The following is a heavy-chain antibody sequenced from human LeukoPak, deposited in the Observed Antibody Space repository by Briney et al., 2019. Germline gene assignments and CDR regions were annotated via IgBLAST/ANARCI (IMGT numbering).Heavy chain of an antibody. CDR3: AKGNWGERLDWYFDL. CDR1: GFTFSTYA. CDR2: ISGSGGGT. J-gene: IGHJ2*01. D-gene: IGHD1-26*01. Sequence: GGSLRLSCAASGFTFSTYAMSWVRQAPGKGLEWVSAISGSGGGTYYADSVKGRFTISRDNSKKTLYLQMNSLRAEDTAVYYCAKGNWGERLDWYFDLWGRGTLVTVSS. V-gene: IGHV3-23*01.